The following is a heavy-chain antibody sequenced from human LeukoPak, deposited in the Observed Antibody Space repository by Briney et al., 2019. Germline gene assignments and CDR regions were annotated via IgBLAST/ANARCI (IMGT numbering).Heavy chain of an antibody. CDR2: IYYSGGT. D-gene: IGHD3-16*01. V-gene: IGHV4-61*01. CDR1: GGSVSSGSYY. Sequence: PSETLSLTCTVSGGSVSSGSYYWSWIRQPPGKGLEWIGYIYYSGGTNYNPSLKSRVTISVDTSTNQFSLKLSSVTAADTAVYYCARDLGWGYWYFDLWGRGTLVTVSS. J-gene: IGHJ2*01. CDR3: ARDLGWGYWYFDL.